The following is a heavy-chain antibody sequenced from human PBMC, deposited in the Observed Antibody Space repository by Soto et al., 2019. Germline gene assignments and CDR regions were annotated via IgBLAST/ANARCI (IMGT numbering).Heavy chain of an antibody. V-gene: IGHV1-58*01. CDR2: IVVGAGNT. CDR1: GCTFPISA. CDR3: AAELYSAGRCCSFDI. D-gene: IGHD2-15*01. Sequence: AXKVSLERTGCTFPISAVQFWRQALGQRLEWMGWIVVGAGNTNYAQELQGRLTITRDVSTNTAYMELSSLRSEDTAVYYCAAELYSAGRCCSFDIWGQGTMVTVSS. J-gene: IGHJ3*02.